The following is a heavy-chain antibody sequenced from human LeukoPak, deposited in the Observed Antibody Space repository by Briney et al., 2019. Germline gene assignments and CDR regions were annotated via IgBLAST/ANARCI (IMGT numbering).Heavy chain of an antibody. V-gene: IGHV3-21*01. CDR2: ISSSSNYI. D-gene: IGHD4-17*01. CDR3: ARDMTTATTCYLQH. Sequence: GGSLRRSCAASGFTFSTYSMNWVRQAPGKGLEWVSSISSSSNYIYYADSVKGRFSISRDDAKNSLFLQINGLRAEATAVYYCARDMTTATTCYLQHWGQGTLVTVSS. J-gene: IGHJ1*01. CDR1: GFTFSTYS.